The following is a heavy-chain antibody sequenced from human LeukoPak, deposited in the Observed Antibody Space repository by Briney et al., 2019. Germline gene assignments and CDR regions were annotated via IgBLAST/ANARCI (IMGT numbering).Heavy chain of an antibody. Sequence: SETLSLTCAVSGYSISSGYYWGWIRQPPGKGLEWIGSIYHSGSTYYNPSLKSRVTVSVDTSRNQFSLKLSSVTAADTAVYYCARDTGGNYYWGQGTLVTVSS. CDR2: IYHSGST. J-gene: IGHJ4*02. V-gene: IGHV4-38-2*02. D-gene: IGHD1-14*01. CDR1: GYSISSGYY. CDR3: ARDTGGNYY.